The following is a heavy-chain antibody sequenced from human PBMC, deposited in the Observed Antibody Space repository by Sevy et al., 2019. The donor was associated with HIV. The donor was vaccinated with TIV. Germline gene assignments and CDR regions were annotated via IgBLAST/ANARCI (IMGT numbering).Heavy chain of an antibody. J-gene: IGHJ5*02. Sequence: ASVKVSCKASGYTFTGYYMHWVRQAPGQGLEWMGWINPNSGGTNYSQKFQARVTMTRDTSISTAFMELSRLRSDDTAVYYCARDRSDPYYDLWSAYYHSWFVPWGQGTLVTDSS. D-gene: IGHD3-9*01. CDR3: ARDRSDPYYDLWSAYYHSWFVP. CDR2: INPNSGGT. V-gene: IGHV1-2*02. CDR1: GYTFTGYY.